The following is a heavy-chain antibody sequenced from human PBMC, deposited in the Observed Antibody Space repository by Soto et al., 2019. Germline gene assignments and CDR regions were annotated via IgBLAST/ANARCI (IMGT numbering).Heavy chain of an antibody. V-gene: IGHV3-43*01. CDR2: IFWDGSNT. CDR3: AKDMAYGGNSGPFDY. CDR1: GFTFDDYT. Sequence: EVQLVESGGVVVQPGGSLRLSCAASGFTFDDYTMHWVRQAPGKGLEWVSLIFWDGSNTHYADSVKGRFTISGDNRKNSLYLQMDRLRTEDTALYYCAKDMAYGGNSGPFDYWGQGTLVTVSS. J-gene: IGHJ4*02. D-gene: IGHD4-17*01.